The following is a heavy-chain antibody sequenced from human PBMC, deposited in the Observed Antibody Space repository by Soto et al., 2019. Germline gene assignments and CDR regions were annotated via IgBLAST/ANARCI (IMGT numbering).Heavy chain of an antibody. D-gene: IGHD3-10*01. CDR2: INPNSGGT. J-gene: IGHJ6*02. Sequence: QVQLVQSGAEVQKPGASVKVSCKASGYTFTGYYMHWVRQAPGQGLEWMGWINPNSGGTNYAQKFQGRVTMTRDTSISTAYMELSRLRSADTAVYYCARDLHYYYGSGKGRDYYGMDVWGQGPTVTVSS. CDR3: ARDLHYYYGSGKGRDYYGMDV. V-gene: IGHV1-2*02. CDR1: GYTFTGYY.